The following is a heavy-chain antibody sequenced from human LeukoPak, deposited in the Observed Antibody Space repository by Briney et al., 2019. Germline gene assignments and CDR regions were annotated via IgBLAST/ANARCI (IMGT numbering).Heavy chain of an antibody. D-gene: IGHD1-1*01. CDR1: GFTFRSYG. CDR2: IAYDGSNK. J-gene: IGHJ4*02. V-gene: IGHV3-30*03. CDR3: ARISNWHGD. Sequence: GGSLRLSCAASGFTFRSYGMHWVRQAPGKGLEWVAVIAYDGSNKYYADSVKGRFTISRDNSKNTLYLQMNSLKAEDTAIYYCARISNWHGDWGQGTLVTVSS.